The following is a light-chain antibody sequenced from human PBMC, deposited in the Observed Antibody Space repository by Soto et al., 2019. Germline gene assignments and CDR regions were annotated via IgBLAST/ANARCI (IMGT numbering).Light chain of an antibody. Sequence: QPASVSGSPGQSITISCTGTSSDIGGYNYVSWYRQHPGKAPELMIYDVANRPSGVSDRFSGSKSGNTASLTISGLQTEDEADYYCSSYTSTSTLYVFGTGTKVTVL. CDR3: SSYTSTSTLYV. CDR1: SSDIGGYNY. V-gene: IGLV2-14*03. J-gene: IGLJ1*01. CDR2: DVA.